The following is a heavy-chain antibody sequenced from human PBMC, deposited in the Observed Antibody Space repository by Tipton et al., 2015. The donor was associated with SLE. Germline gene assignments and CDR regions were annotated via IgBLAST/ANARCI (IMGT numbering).Heavy chain of an antibody. Sequence: LRLSCTVSGGSISSGSYYWSWIRQPAGKGLEWIGRIYTSGSTNYNPSLKSRVTISVDTSKNQFSLKLSSVTAADTAVYYCASRGRWEQPEDYWGQGTLVTVSS. CDR1: GGSISSGSYY. CDR3: ASRGRWEQPEDY. V-gene: IGHV4-61*02. D-gene: IGHD1-26*01. CDR2: IYTSGST. J-gene: IGHJ4*02.